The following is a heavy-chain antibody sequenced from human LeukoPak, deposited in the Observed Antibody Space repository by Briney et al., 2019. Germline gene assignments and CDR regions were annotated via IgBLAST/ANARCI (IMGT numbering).Heavy chain of an antibody. J-gene: IGHJ4*02. V-gene: IGHV3-74*01. CDR1: GFTFSTYW. D-gene: IGHD5-12*01. CDR3: ARYSGYSYYLDY. CDR2: INSDGSST. Sequence: GGSLRLSCAASGFTFSTYWMHWVRQAPGKGLVWVSRINSDGSSTSYADSVKGRFTISRDNAKNTLYLQMDSLRAEDTALYYCARYSGYSYYLDYWGRGTLVTVSS.